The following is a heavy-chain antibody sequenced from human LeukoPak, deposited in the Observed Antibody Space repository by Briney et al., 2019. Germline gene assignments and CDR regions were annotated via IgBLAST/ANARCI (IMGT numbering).Heavy chain of an antibody. D-gene: IGHD2-2*01. CDR1: GYTFTSYY. CDR2: INPSGGST. CDR3: ALNAYCSSNSCWGNYYYYYMDF. Sequence: ASVKVSCKASGYTFTSYYMLWVRQAPGQGLEWMGIINPSGGSTSYAQKFQGRVTMTRDTSTSTVYMELSSLSSADTAMYYCALNAYCSSNSCWGNYYYYYMDFWGKGTTVTVSS. V-gene: IGHV1-46*01. J-gene: IGHJ6*03.